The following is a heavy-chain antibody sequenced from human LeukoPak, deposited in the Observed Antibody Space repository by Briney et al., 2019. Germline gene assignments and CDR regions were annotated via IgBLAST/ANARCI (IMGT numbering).Heavy chain of an antibody. CDR1: GFTFSSYG. CDR3: AKDPGAVAGNYYYYYYMDV. Sequence: PGGSLRLSCAASGFTFSSYGMHWVRQAPGKGLEWVAVISYDGSNKYYADSVKGRFTISRDNSKNTLYLQMNSLRAEDTAVYYCAKDPGAVAGNYYYYYYMDVWGKGTPVTVSS. J-gene: IGHJ6*03. CDR2: ISYDGSNK. D-gene: IGHD6-19*01. V-gene: IGHV3-30*18.